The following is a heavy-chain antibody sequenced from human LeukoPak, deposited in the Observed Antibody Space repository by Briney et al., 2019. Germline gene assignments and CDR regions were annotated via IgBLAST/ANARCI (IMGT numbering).Heavy chain of an antibody. D-gene: IGHD2-15*01. CDR1: GGSISSSSYY. CDR2: IYYSGST. J-gene: IGHJ5*02. CDR3: ARDFCSGGSCYSGLSEP. Sequence: SETLSLTCTVSGGSISSSSYYWGWIRQPPGKGLEWIGSIYYSGSTYYNPSLKSRVTISVDTSKNQFSLKLSSVTAADTAVYYCARDFCSGGSCYSGLSEPWGQGTLVTVSS. V-gene: IGHV4-39*02.